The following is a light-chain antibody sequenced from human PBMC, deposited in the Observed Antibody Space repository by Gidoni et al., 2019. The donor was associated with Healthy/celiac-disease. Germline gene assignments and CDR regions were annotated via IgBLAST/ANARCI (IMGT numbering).Light chain of an antibody. CDR3: QQRSNWLLT. J-gene: IGKJ4*01. CDR1: QSVSSY. V-gene: IGKV3-11*01. CDR2: DAS. Sequence: EIVLTQSPATLSLSPGERATLSCRASQSVSSYLAWYQQKPGQAPRLLIYDASNRATGIPARFSGSGSGTDFTLTISSLEPEDFAVYYCQQRSNWLLTFXGGTKVEIK.